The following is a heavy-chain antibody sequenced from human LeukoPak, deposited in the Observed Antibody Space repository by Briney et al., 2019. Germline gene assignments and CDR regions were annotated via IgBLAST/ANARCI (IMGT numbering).Heavy chain of an antibody. D-gene: IGHD2-21*01. CDR2: VHDSGAI. CDR3: ARDGLDCGGTTRSQNTWFDP. J-gene: IGHJ5*02. V-gene: IGHV4-38-2*02. CDR1: DYSISTGYY. Sequence: SETLSLTCAVSDYSISTGYYWGWIRQPPGKGLEWIGSVHDSGAIYYNPSLRSRVTISLDTSKNHFSLKLRSVTAADTAIYYCARDGLDCGGTTRSQNTWFDPWGQGTLVTVSS.